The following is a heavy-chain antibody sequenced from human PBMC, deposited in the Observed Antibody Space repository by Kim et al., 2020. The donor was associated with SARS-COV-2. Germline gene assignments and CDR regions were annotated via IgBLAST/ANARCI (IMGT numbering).Heavy chain of an antibody. CDR3: AKVGETYYDFWSTDY. Sequence: DPVKGRCTISRDNSKNTLYLQMNSLRAEDTAVYYCAKVGETYYDFWSTDYWGQGTLVTVSS. D-gene: IGHD3-3*01. V-gene: IGHV3-30*02. J-gene: IGHJ4*02.